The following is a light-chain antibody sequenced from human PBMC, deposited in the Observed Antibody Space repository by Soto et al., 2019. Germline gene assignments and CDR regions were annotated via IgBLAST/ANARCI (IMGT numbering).Light chain of an antibody. CDR3: QQFDKLIT. CDR2: DAS. Sequence: EIVLTQSPATLSLSPGERATLSCGASQSITNNFLAWYQQRPGLAPRLLIYDASNRAAGIPDRFSGCGSGTDFTLTISRLEPEDFAVYYCQQFDKLITFGVGTKVEI. CDR1: QSITNNF. V-gene: IGKV3D-20*01. J-gene: IGKJ4*01.